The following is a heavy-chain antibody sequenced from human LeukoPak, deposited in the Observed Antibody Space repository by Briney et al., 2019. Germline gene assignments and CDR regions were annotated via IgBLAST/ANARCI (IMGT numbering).Heavy chain of an antibody. CDR1: GFTVSSNS. V-gene: IGHV3-66*02. J-gene: IGHJ6*03. CDR3: ARLVNDFYDSSVRLSSNFYYMDV. CDR2: VCWGGST. Sequence: GGSLRLSCAASGFTVSSNSMTWVRQAPGKGLEWVSGVCWGGSTYYADSVKGRFTISRDNSKNTLYLQMNRLRAEDTAVYYCARLVNDFYDSSVRLSSNFYYMDVWGKGTTVTVSS. D-gene: IGHD3-22*01.